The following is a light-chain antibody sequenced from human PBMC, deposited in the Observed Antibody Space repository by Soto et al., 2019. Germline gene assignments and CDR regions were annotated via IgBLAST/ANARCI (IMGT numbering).Light chain of an antibody. CDR1: QSILIY. CDR3: QETYGAPLT. J-gene: IGKJ1*01. V-gene: IGKV1-39*01. CDR2: GAS. Sequence: DIQMTQSPSSLSASVGDRITITCRASQSILIYLNWFQQKPGRAPKVLINGASRLHSGVPPRFIGSGSGRDFTLTIDGLQPEDFATYYCQETYGAPLTFGQGTKVEMK.